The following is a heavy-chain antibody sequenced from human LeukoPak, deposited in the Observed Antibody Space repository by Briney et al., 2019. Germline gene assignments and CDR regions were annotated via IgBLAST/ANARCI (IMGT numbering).Heavy chain of an antibody. CDR2: ISYDGSNK. D-gene: IGHD1-1*01. V-gene: IGHV3-30*18. CDR1: GFTFSSYG. Sequence: GRSLRLSCAASGFTFSSYGMHWVRQAPGKGLEWVAVISYDGSNKYYADSVKGRFTISRDNSKNTLYLQMNSLRAEDTAVYYCAKFLDDYGDYWGQGTLVTVSS. J-gene: IGHJ4*02. CDR3: AKFLDDYGDY.